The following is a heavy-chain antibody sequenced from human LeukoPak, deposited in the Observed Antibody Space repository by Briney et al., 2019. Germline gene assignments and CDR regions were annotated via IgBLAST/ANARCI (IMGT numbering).Heavy chain of an antibody. CDR3: ARGPLGDFQAY. D-gene: IGHD2-21*01. CDR2: ISSSGSTI. CDR1: GFTFSSYE. V-gene: IGHV3-48*03. Sequence: GGSLRLSCAASGFTFSSYEMNWVRQAPGKGLEWVSYISSSGSTIYYADSVKGRFTISRDNAKNSLYPQMNSLRAEDTAVYYCARGPLGDFQAYWGQGTLVTVSS. J-gene: IGHJ4*02.